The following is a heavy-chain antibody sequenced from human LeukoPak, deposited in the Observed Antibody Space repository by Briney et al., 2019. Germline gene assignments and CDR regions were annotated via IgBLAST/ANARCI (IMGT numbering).Heavy chain of an antibody. CDR1: GFTFSDFY. J-gene: IGHJ4*02. CDR3: ARNQRRLDY. D-gene: IGHD1-14*01. CDR2: ISSTGYTM. Sequence: GGSLRLSCAASGFTFSDFYMSWIRQAPGKGLEWVSYISSTGYTMYYADSVKGRFTISRDNAKNSLYLQMNSLRAEDTAVYYCARNQRRLDYWGQGTLVTVSS. V-gene: IGHV3-11*04.